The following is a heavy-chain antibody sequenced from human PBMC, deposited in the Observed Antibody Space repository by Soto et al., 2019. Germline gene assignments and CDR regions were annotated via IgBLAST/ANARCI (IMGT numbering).Heavy chain of an antibody. CDR1: GLTFSSYA. V-gene: IGHV3-23*01. J-gene: IGHJ5*02. D-gene: IGHD6-13*01. CDR3: TKVGGPYSSSWSNWFDP. Sequence: GGSLRLSCASSGLTFSSYAMSWVRQAQGKGLEWVSAISGSGVSTYYADSVKGRFTITRDNSKNTLYLQMNSLRAEDTAVYYCTKVGGPYSSSWSNWFDPWGQGTLVTVSA. CDR2: ISGSGVST.